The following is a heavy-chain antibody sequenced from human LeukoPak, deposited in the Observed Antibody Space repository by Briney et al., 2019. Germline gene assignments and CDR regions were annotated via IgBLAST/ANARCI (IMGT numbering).Heavy chain of an antibody. CDR3: ARYYYDSSGYCFDY. Sequence: SETLSLTCTVSGGSVSSGSYYWSWIRQPPGKGLEWIGYIYDSGSTYYNPSLKSRITISVDTSENRFSLKLSSVTATDTAVYYCARYYYDSSGYCFDYWGQGTLVTVSS. CDR2: IYDSGST. CDR1: GGSVSSGSYY. V-gene: IGHV4-30-4*08. J-gene: IGHJ4*02. D-gene: IGHD3-22*01.